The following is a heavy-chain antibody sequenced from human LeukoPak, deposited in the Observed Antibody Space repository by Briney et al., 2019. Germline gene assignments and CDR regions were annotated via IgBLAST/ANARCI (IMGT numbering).Heavy chain of an antibody. V-gene: IGHV4-59*13. J-gene: IGHJ4*02. D-gene: IGHD1-14*01. Sequence: NPSETLSLTCTVSGGSFGNNYWNWIPQSPERGLEWIGYISSSGRVDYTPSLRSRFTMSMDTSRNHLSLNLRSVTAADTAIYYCAGYDHTNYLAYWGRGTLVTVSS. CDR3: AGYDHTNYLAY. CDR1: GGSFGNNY. CDR2: ISSSGRV.